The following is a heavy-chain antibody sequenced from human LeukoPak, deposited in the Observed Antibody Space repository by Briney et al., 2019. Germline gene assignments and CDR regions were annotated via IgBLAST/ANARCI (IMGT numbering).Heavy chain of an antibody. J-gene: IGHJ4*02. Sequence: SETLSLTCAVYGGSFSDYYWSWIRQPPGKGLEWIGEINHSGSTNYKPSLKSRVTISVDTSKNQFSLKLSSVTAADTAVYYCARQNYGAAPLRYWGQGTLVTVSS. CDR3: ARQNYGAAPLRY. V-gene: IGHV4-34*01. CDR2: INHSGST. D-gene: IGHD4/OR15-4a*01. CDR1: GGSFSDYY.